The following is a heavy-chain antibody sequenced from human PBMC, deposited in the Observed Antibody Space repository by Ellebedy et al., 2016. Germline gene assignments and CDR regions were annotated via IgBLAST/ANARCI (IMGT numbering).Heavy chain of an antibody. V-gene: IGHV4-59*01. CDR3: ARGVVVVVAATRWFDP. D-gene: IGHD2-15*01. CDR1: GGSISSYY. J-gene: IGHJ5*02. Sequence: SETLSLTCTVSGGSISSYYWSWIRQPPGKGLEWIGYIYYSGSTNYNPSLKSRVTISVDTSKNQFSLKLSSVTAADTAVYYCARGVVVVVAATRWFDPWGQGTLVTVSS. CDR2: IYYSGST.